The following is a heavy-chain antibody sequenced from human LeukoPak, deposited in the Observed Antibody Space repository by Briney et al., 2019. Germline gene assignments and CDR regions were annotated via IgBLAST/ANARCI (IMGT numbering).Heavy chain of an antibody. D-gene: IGHD2-15*01. J-gene: IGHJ4*02. Sequence: GGSLRLSCAVSGFTFSSYWMGWVRQAPGKGLEWVANIRPDGSEGFYVDSLKGRFTISRDNAKNSLYLQMKSLRAEDTAVYYCARVDCSGGSCFSGFDYWGQGTLVTVSS. CDR2: IRPDGSEG. CDR1: GFTFSSYW. CDR3: ARVDCSGGSCFSGFDY. V-gene: IGHV3-7*01.